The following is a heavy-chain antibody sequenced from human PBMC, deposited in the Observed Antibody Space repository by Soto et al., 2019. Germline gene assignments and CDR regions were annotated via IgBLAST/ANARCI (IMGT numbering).Heavy chain of an antibody. Sequence: QVQLVESGGGVVQPGRSLRLSCAASGFTFSSYAMHWVRQAPGKGLEWVAVISYDGSNKYYADSVKGRFTISRDNSKNTLYLQMNSLRAEDTAVYYCAREMVDIVPHNFDYWGQGTLVTVSS. CDR1: GFTFSSYA. CDR3: AREMVDIVPHNFDY. V-gene: IGHV3-30-3*01. D-gene: IGHD5-12*01. CDR2: ISYDGSNK. J-gene: IGHJ4*02.